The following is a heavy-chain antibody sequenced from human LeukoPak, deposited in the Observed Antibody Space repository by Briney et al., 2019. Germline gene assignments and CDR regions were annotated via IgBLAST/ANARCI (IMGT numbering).Heavy chain of an antibody. CDR1: GGSISSYY. Sequence: PSETLSLTCTVSGGSISSYYWSRIRQPPGKGLEWIGYIYYSGSTNYNPSLKSRVTISVDTSKNQFSLKLSSVTAADTAVYYCARIPGQYQLPLDVWGQGTLVTVSS. V-gene: IGHV4-59*01. CDR3: ARIPGQYQLPLDV. CDR2: IYYSGST. J-gene: IGHJ4*02. D-gene: IGHD2-2*01.